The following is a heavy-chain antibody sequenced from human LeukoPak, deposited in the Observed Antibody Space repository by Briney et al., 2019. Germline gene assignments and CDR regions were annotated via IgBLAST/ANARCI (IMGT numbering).Heavy chain of an antibody. J-gene: IGHJ4*02. V-gene: IGHV3-48*01. Sequence: GGSLRLFCAASGFTFSSYAMNWVRRARGKGLEWVSYISSDGTTIYYADSVKGRITISRDNARTSLYLQMNSLRAEDTAVYYCVPQKGYGGNPLDYWGQGTLVTVSS. CDR1: GFTFSSYA. D-gene: IGHD4-23*01. CDR3: VPQKGYGGNPLDY. CDR2: ISSDGTTI.